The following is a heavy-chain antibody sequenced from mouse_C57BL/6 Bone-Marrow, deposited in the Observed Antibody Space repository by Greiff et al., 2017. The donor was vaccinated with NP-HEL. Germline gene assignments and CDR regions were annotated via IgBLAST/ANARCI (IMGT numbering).Heavy chain of an antibody. V-gene: IGHV1-18*01. Sequence: VQLKESGPELVKPGASVKIPCKASGYTFTDYNMDWVKQSHGKSLEWIGDINPNNGGTIYNQKFKGKATLTVDKSSSTAYMELRSLTSEDTAVYYCARYGGWLPHYFDYWGQGTTLTVSS. J-gene: IGHJ2*01. CDR3: ARYGGWLPHYFDY. CDR2: INPNNGGT. CDR1: GYTFTDYN. D-gene: IGHD2-3*01.